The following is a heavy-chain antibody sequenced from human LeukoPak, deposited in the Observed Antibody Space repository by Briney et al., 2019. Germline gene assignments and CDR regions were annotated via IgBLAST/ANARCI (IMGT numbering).Heavy chain of an antibody. D-gene: IGHD6-19*01. CDR1: GYIFTGYF. CDR2: INPNGGGT. V-gene: IGHV1-2*02. CDR3: ARESTVAGQDGTPTPSY. J-gene: IGHJ4*02. Sequence: ASVKVSCKASGYIFTGYFIRWVRQAPGQGLEWLGSINPNGGGTYYAQNFQGRVTMTRDTSITTAYMELSSLRSDDTAVYYCARESTVAGQDGTPTPSYWGQGTLVTVSS.